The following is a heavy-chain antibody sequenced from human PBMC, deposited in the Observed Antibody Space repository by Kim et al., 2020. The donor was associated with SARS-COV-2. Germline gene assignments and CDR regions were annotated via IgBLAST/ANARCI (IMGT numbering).Heavy chain of an antibody. CDR3: ARAYFTAAARDAFDI. Sequence: SETLSLTCAVYGGSFSGYYWSWIRQPPGKGLEWIGEINHSGSTNYNPSLKSRVTISVDTSKNQFSLKLSSVTAADTAVYYCARAYFTAAARDAFDIWGQGTMVTVSS. V-gene: IGHV4-34*01. CDR2: INHSGST. D-gene: IGHD6-13*01. J-gene: IGHJ3*02. CDR1: GGSFSGYY.